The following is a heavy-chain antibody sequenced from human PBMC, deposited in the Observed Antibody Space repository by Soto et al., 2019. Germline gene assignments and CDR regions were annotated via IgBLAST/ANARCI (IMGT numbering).Heavy chain of an antibody. J-gene: IGHJ6*02. CDR3: ARCDGYNKKEYYYYGMDV. V-gene: IGHV1-69*13. CDR2: IIPIFGTA. Sequence: SVKVSCKASGGTFSSYAFSWVRQAPGQGLEWMGGIIPIFGTANYAQKFQGRVTITADESTSTAYMELSSLRSEDTAVYYCARCDGYNKKEYYYYGMDVWGQGTTVTVS. D-gene: IGHD5-12*01. CDR1: GGTFSSYA.